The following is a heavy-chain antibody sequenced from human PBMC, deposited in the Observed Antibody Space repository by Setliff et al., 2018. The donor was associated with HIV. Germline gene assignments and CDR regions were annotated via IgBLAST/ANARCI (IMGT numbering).Heavy chain of an antibody. V-gene: IGHV4-61*02. J-gene: IGHJ6*01. CDR3: ARDNSYYYGSGSHYWYGMDV. Sequence: PSETLSLTCTLSGDSINSGTYYWSWIRQPAGKGLEWIGRLHLSGDTNYNPSLKSRVTMSIDTSKNQFSLKLSSVTAADTAVYYCARDNSYYYGSGSHYWYGMDVWGQGTTVTVSS. CDR1: GDSINSGTYY. CDR2: LHLSGDT. D-gene: IGHD3-10*01.